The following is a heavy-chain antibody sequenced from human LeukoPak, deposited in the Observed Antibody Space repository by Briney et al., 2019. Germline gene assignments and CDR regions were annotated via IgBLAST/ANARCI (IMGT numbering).Heavy chain of an antibody. CDR3: AKGGDYGDYEGNDAFDI. CDR2: ISWNSGSI. J-gene: IGHJ3*02. D-gene: IGHD4-17*01. CDR1: GFTFDDYA. Sequence: PGRSLRLSCAASGFTFDDYAMHWVRQAPGKGLEWVSGISWNSGSIGYADSVKGRFTISRDNAKNFLYLQMNSLRAEDTALYYCAKGGDYGDYEGNDAFDIWGQGTMVTVSS. V-gene: IGHV3-9*01.